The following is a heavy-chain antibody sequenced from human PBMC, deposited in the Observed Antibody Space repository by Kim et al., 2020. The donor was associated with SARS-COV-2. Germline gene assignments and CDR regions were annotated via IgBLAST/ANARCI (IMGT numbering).Heavy chain of an antibody. J-gene: IGHJ6*03. CDR1: GFTFSSYE. D-gene: IGHD1-20*01. CDR3: ARRYTVRRYYYYMDV. V-gene: IGHV3-48*03. CDR2: ISSSGSTT. Sequence: GGSLRLSCVASGFTFSSYEMNWVRQAPGKGLEWVSYISSSGSTTHYADSVEGRFTISRDNAKDSLYVQMNSLRGEDTAVYYCARRYTVRRYYYYMDVWGEGTTLTVSS.